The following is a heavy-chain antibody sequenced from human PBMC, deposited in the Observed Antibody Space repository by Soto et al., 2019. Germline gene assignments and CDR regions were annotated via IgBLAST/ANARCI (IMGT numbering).Heavy chain of an antibody. D-gene: IGHD6-13*01. CDR3: ARPGGSGWFYFDS. V-gene: IGHV4-59*08. CDR2: IYYSGST. Sequence: SETLSLTCTVSGGSISSYYWSWIRQPPGKGLEWIGYIYYSGSTNYNPSLKSRVTISVDTSKNHFSLKLTSVTAADTAVYYCARPGGSGWFYFDSWGQGSQVTVSS. CDR1: GGSISSYY. J-gene: IGHJ4*02.